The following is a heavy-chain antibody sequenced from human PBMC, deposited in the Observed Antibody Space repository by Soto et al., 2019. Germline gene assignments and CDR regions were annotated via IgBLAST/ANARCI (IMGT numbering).Heavy chain of an antibody. CDR3: ARVHKSGRIVVVPAATPNDAFDI. J-gene: IGHJ3*02. D-gene: IGHD2-2*01. CDR2: ISAYSGNT. V-gene: IGHV1-18*01. CDR1: GYTFTSYF. Sequence: ASVKVSCNASGYTFTSYFIRWVRQAPGQGLEWMGWISAYSGNTNYAQKLQGRVTMTTDTSTSTAYMELRSLRSDDTAVYYCARVHKSGRIVVVPAATPNDAFDIWGQGTMVTV.